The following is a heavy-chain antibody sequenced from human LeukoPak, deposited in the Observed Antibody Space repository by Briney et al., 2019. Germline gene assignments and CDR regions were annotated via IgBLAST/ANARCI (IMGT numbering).Heavy chain of an antibody. Sequence: SETLSLTCTVSGDSIRGFYWSWVRQPAGQGLEYIGHMYISGSTTYNPSLKSRVTMSVDLAKNEVSLKLTSVTAADTAIYFCASLDGEIFAHWGGGTLVLVSS. V-gene: IGHV4-4*07. J-gene: IGHJ4*02. CDR3: ASLDGEIFAH. D-gene: IGHD3-3*01. CDR1: GDSIRGFY. CDR2: MYISGST.